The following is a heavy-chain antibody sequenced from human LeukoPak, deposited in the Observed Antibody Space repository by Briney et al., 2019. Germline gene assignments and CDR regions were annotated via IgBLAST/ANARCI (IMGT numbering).Heavy chain of an antibody. Sequence: SETLSLTCTVSGGSISSGGYYWSWIRQHPGKGLEWIGYIYYSGSTYYNPSLKSRVTISVDTSKNQFSLKLSSVTAADTAVYYCARVADCSSTSCYSGLDYYYYMDVWGKGTTVTVSS. CDR1: GGSISSGGYY. CDR3: ARVADCSSTSCYSGLDYYYYMDV. CDR2: IYYSGST. D-gene: IGHD2-2*01. J-gene: IGHJ6*03. V-gene: IGHV4-31*03.